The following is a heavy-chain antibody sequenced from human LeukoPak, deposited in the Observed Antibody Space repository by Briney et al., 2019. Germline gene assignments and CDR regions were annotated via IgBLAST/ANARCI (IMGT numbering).Heavy chain of an antibody. CDR3: ARDGDSPWYLDL. Sequence: GGSLRLSCAASGFTFTDHYMSWVRQAPGKGLEWVSYISTRSSTIYYADSVKGRFTISRDNAKNSLYLQMNSLRVDDTAIYYCARDGDSPWYLDLWGLGTLVTVSS. D-gene: IGHD3-22*01. CDR2: ISTRSSTI. J-gene: IGHJ2*01. V-gene: IGHV3-11*04. CDR1: GFTFTDHY.